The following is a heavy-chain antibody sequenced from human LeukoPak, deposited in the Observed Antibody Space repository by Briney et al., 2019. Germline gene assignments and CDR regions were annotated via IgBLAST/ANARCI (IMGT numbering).Heavy chain of an antibody. CDR1: GGSISSYY. CDR3: ARGGRDGYNSAFDI. J-gene: IGHJ3*02. V-gene: IGHV4-59*01. D-gene: IGHD5-24*01. Sequence: ASETLSLTCTVSGGSISSYYWGWIRQPPGKGLEWIGYIYYSGSTNYNPSLKSRVTISVDTSKNQFSLKLSSVTAADTAVYYCARGGRDGYNSAFDIWGQGTMVTVSS. CDR2: IYYSGST.